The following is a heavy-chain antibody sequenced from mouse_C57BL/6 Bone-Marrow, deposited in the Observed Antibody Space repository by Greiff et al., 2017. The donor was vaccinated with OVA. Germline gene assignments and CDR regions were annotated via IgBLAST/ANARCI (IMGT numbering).Heavy chain of an antibody. Sequence: VQLKESGPGLVKPSQSLSLTCSVTGYSITSGYYWNWIRQFPGNKLEWMGYISYDGSNNYNPSLKNRISITRDTSKNQFFLKLNSVTTEDTATYYCARERGYYGSSYWYFDVWGTGTTVTVSS. CDR3: ARERGYYGSSYWYFDV. CDR1: GYSITSGYY. D-gene: IGHD1-1*01. CDR2: ISYDGSN. J-gene: IGHJ1*03. V-gene: IGHV3-6*01.